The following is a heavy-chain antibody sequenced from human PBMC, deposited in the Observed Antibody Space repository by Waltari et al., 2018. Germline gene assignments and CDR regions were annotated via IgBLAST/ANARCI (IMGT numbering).Heavy chain of an antibody. CDR2: INQSEST. V-gene: IGHV4-34*01. CDR3: AGVLAAAGTFGFDY. D-gene: IGHD6-13*01. Sequence: QVQLQQWGAGLLKPSETLSLTCAVYVGSFSYYYWNWIRQPPGKGLEWIGEINQSESTNYNPSLKSRVTISLDTSKNQVSLKLSSVTAADTAVYYCAGVLAAAGTFGFDYWGQGTLVTVSS. J-gene: IGHJ4*02. CDR1: VGSFSYYY.